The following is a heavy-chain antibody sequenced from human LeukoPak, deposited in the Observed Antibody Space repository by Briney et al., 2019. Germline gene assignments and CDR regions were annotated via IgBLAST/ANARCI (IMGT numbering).Heavy chain of an antibody. CDR1: GGSISSSSYY. D-gene: IGHD2-2*01. V-gene: IGHV4-39*07. Sequence: NTSETLSLTCTVSGGSISSSSYYWGWIRQPPGKGLEWIGSIYYSGSTYYNPSLKSRVTISVDTSKSQFSLKLSSVTAADTAVYYCARGSCSSTSCPPDYWGQGTLVTVSS. CDR2: IYYSGST. CDR3: ARGSCSSTSCPPDY. J-gene: IGHJ4*02.